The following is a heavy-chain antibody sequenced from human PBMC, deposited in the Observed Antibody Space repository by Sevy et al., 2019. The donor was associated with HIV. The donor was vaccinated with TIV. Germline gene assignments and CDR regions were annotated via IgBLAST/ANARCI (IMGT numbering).Heavy chain of an antibody. CDR1: GFTFSTYT. D-gene: IGHD1-1*01. CDR2: ITPDDT. J-gene: IGHJ5*02. CDR3: ARDAQTWRGLWDGTSGADR. Sequence: GGSLRLSCTASGFTFSTYTLTWVRQAPGKGLEWVSSITPDDTHYADSVRGRFSVSRDNSKNTLYLQMDSLTVDDTAVYYCARDAQTWRGLWDGTSGADRWGQGTLVTVSS. V-gene: IGHV3-23*01.